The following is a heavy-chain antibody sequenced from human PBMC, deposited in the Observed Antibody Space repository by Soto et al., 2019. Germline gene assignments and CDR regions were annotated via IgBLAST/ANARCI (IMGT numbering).Heavy chain of an antibody. Sequence: SETLSLTCTVSGGSISSYYWSWIRQPPGKGLEWIGYIYYSGSTNYNPSLKSRVTISVDTSKNQFSLKLSSVTAADTAVYYCARLRIVVVPAAIHYYYGMDVWGQGTTVTVSS. V-gene: IGHV4-59*08. D-gene: IGHD2-2*01. CDR2: IYYSGST. J-gene: IGHJ6*02. CDR1: GGSISSYY. CDR3: ARLRIVVVPAAIHYYYGMDV.